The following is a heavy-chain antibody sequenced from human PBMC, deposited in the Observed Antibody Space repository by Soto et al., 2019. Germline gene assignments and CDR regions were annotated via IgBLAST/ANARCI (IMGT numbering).Heavy chain of an antibody. V-gene: IGHV4-31*03. D-gene: IGHD3-3*01. J-gene: IGHJ5*02. CDR1: GGSISSGDYY. Sequence: QVQLQESGPGLVKPSQNLSLTCTVSGGSISSGDYYWSWIRQHPGKGLEWIGYIYYSGSTYYNPSLKSRVTISVDTSKNQFSLKLSSVTAADTAVYYCARWWSGSRQGFDPWGQGILVTVSS. CDR3: ARWWSGSRQGFDP. CDR2: IYYSGST.